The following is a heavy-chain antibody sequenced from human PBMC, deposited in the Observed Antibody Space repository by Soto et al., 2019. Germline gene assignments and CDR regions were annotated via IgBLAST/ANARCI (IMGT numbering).Heavy chain of an antibody. CDR3: ARDFRGXGYDPSYYYYGMDV. CDR2: INPNSGGT. D-gene: IGHD5-12*01. J-gene: IGHJ6*02. CDR1: GYTFTGYY. V-gene: IGHV1-2*04. Sequence: ASVKVSCKASGYTFTGYYMHWVRQAPGQGLKWMGWINPNSGGTNYAQKFQGWVTMTRDTSISTAYMELSRLRSDDTAVYYCARDFRGXGYDPSYYYYGMDVWGQGTTVTVSS.